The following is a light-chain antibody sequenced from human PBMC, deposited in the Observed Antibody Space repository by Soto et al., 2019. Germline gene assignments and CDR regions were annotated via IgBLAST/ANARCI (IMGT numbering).Light chain of an antibody. J-gene: IGKJ1*01. CDR3: QQYNNWPRRT. CDR1: QSVSSN. CDR2: GAS. V-gene: IGKV3-15*01. Sequence: EIVMTQSPATLSVSPGERATLSCRASQSVSSNLAWYQQKPGQAPRLLIYGASTRATGIPARFSGSGSGTEFTLTISSLQSEDFAVYYCQQYNNWPRRTFGQGTEVEIK.